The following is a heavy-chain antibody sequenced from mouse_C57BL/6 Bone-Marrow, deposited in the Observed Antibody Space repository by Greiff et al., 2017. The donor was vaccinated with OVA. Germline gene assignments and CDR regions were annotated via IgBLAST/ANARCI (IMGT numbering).Heavy chain of an antibody. CDR3: AKPQGYYAPFAY. D-gene: IGHD1-1*01. CDR2: IYPGSGNT. CDR1: GYTFTDYY. V-gene: IGHV1-76*01. Sequence: QVQLKQSGAELVRPGASVKLSCKASGYTFTDYYINWVKQRPGQGLEWIARIYPGSGNTYYNEKFKGKATLTAEKSSSTAYMRLSSLTSEDSAVYFCAKPQGYYAPFAYWGQGTLVTVSA. J-gene: IGHJ3*01.